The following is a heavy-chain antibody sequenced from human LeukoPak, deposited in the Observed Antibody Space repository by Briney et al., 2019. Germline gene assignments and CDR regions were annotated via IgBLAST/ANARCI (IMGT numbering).Heavy chain of an antibody. CDR2: ISSSSSYI. D-gene: IGHD3-10*01. CDR3: ASGPWFGESADY. Sequence: TGGSLRLSCAASGFTFSSYSMNWVRQAPGKGLEWVSSISSSSSYIYYADSVKGRFTISRDNAKNSLYLQMNSLRAEDTAVYYCASGPWFGESADYWGQGTLVTVSS. CDR1: GFTFSSYS. V-gene: IGHV3-21*01. J-gene: IGHJ4*02.